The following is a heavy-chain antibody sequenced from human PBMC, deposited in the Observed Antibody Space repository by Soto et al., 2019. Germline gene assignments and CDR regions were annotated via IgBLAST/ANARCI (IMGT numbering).Heavy chain of an antibody. Sequence: QVQLVQSGDEVKKPGASVKVSCKASGYTFNRYGLSWVRQAPGQGLEWMGWISGYNGNIKNAQKFQDRVTMTTDTSTSTAYMELRSLRSDDTAVYYCARHGASILNGMDVWGQGTTVTASS. CDR2: ISGYNGNI. CDR1: GYTFNRYG. CDR3: ARHGASILNGMDV. D-gene: IGHD4-17*01. V-gene: IGHV1-18*01. J-gene: IGHJ6*02.